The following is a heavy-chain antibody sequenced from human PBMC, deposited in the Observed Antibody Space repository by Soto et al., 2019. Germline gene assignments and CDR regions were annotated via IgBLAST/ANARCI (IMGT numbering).Heavy chain of an antibody. CDR2: ISGSGGST. Sequence: GGSLRLSCAASGFTFSSYAMSWVRQAPGKGLEWVSAISGSGGSTYYADSVKGRFTISRDNSKNTLYLQMNSLRAEDTAVYYCAKWGDYDFWSGYYPYYYYYMDVWGKGTTVTVSS. CDR3: AKWGDYDFWSGYYPYYYYYMDV. V-gene: IGHV3-23*01. J-gene: IGHJ6*03. D-gene: IGHD3-3*01. CDR1: GFTFSSYA.